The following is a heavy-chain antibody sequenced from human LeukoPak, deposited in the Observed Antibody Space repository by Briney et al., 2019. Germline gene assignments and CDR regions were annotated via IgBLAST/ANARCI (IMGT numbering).Heavy chain of an antibody. J-gene: IGHJ3*02. CDR3: ARDSGAGAFDI. CDR2: IYHSGST. Sequence: TLSLTCAVSGGSISSGGYSWSWIRQPPGKGLEWIGYIYHSGSTYYNPSLKSRVTISVDRSKNQFSLKLSSVTAADTAVYYCARDSGAGAFDIWGQGTMVTVSS. CDR1: GGSISSGGYS. D-gene: IGHD1-26*01. V-gene: IGHV4-30-2*01.